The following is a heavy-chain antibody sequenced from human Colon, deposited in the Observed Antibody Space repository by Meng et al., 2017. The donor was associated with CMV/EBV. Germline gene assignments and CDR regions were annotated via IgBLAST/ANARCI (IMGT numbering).Heavy chain of an antibody. D-gene: IGHD3-10*01. J-gene: IGHJ6*02. CDR2: ISAYNANT. CDR3: ARERITMVRGVIVTGMDV. CDR1: GYTFTSYG. Sequence: ASVKVSCKASGYTFTSYGISWVRQAPGQGLEWMGWISAYNANTNYAQKFQGRVTITTDESTSTAYMELSSLRSEDTAVYYCARERITMVRGVIVTGMDVWGQGTTVTVSS. V-gene: IGHV1-18*01.